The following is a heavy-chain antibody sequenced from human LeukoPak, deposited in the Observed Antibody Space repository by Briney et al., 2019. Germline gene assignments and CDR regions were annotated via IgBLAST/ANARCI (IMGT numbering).Heavy chain of an antibody. V-gene: IGHV3-66*02. Sequence: GGSLRLSCAASGFTVSSNYMSWVRQAPGKGLEWVSVIYGGGDTTYYADSVKGRFTISRDSSKNTMYLQMNSLRPEDTAVYYCTRDSGIAVAATYDYWGQGTLVTVSS. J-gene: IGHJ4*02. CDR3: TRDSGIAVAATYDY. CDR1: GFTVSSNY. D-gene: IGHD6-19*01. CDR2: IYGGGDTT.